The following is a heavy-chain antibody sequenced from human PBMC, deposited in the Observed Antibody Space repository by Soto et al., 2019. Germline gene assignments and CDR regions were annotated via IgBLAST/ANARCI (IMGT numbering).Heavy chain of an antibody. Sequence: QVQLVQSGAEVKKPGASVKVSCKASGYTFTNYDINWVRQATGQGLEWMGWMTPNSGNTGYAQKFQGRVTMTRDTAKSTAYMELSSLRSEDTAVDYCARNTYGRGDFAYWGQGTLVTVSS. V-gene: IGHV1-8*01. D-gene: IGHD3-10*02. CDR2: MTPNSGNT. CDR1: GYTFTNYD. J-gene: IGHJ4*02. CDR3: ARNTYGRGDFAY.